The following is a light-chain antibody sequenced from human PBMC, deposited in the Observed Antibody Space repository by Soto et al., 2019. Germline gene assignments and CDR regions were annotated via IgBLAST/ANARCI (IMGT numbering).Light chain of an antibody. J-gene: IGKJ1*01. CDR3: QQYGNSLSWT. Sequence: LVLTQSPGTLSLSPGATATLSCRASQSVSNIYLGWYQQKPGQAPRLIIFDGSSRATGIPDRFSGTVSGTDFTLTIRRLEPEDFAVYYGQQYGNSLSWTFGQGTKVEIK. CDR1: QSVSNIY. CDR2: DGS. V-gene: IGKV3-20*01.